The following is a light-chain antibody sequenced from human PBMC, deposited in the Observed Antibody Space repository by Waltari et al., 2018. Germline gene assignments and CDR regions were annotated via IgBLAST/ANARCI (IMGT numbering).Light chain of an antibody. CDR2: WAS. J-gene: IGKJ2*01. CDR1: QSVFFTSIDKHY. CDR3: QQYYTTPRT. V-gene: IGKV4-1*01. Sequence: DIVMTKSPDFLAVSLGERATINCTSSQSVFFTSIDKHYLAWFQQKPGQSPKLLIYWASTRQSGVPDRFSGSGSGTEFSLTIDNLQAEDVAVYYCQQYYTTPRTFGQGTKLEIK.